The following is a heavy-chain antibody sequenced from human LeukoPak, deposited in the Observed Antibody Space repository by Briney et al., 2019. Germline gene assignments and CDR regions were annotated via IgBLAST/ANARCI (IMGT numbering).Heavy chain of an antibody. CDR2: IYHSGST. J-gene: IGHJ4*02. CDR3: ARNLHSGYELDS. V-gene: IGHV4-38-2*01. D-gene: IGHD5-12*01. Sequence: SETLSLTCAVSGYSLSSGYYWGWIRQPPGKGPEWIGSIYHSGSTYYNPSLKSRVTISVDTSKTHFSLKLSSVTAADRVLYYWARNLHSGYELDSWGQGTLVTVS. CDR1: GYSLSSGYY.